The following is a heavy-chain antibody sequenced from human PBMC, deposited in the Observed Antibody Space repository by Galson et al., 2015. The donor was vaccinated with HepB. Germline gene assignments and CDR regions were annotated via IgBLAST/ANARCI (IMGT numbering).Heavy chain of an antibody. V-gene: IGHV1-69*10. CDR1: GDILSRSP. J-gene: IGHJ4*02. Sequence: SVKVSCKASGDILSRSPSSWVRQAPGQGPEWMGEINPIFGLANYAQQFQGRVTITADKSTTTTYMELSSLRSEDTAVYYCATNVARGIFFEFWGQGSLITVSS. D-gene: IGHD3-10*01. CDR3: ATNVARGIFFEF. CDR2: INPIFGLA.